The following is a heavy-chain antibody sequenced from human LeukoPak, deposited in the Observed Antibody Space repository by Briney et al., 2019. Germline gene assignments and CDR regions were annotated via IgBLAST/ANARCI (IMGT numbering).Heavy chain of an antibody. CDR2: IKQDGSDK. Sequence: PGGSLRLSCAASGFTMTNYWMSWVRQAPGKGLEWVANIKQDGSDKYYVDSVKGRFTISRDSAKNSLYLQMNSLRTEDTAVYYCAREGDSSGYYVDYWGQGPLVTVSS. CDR1: GFTMTNYW. D-gene: IGHD3-22*01. V-gene: IGHV3-7*03. J-gene: IGHJ4*02. CDR3: AREGDSSGYYVDY.